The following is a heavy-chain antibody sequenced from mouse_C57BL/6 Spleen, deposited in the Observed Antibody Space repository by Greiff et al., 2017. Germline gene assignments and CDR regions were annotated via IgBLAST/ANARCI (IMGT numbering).Heavy chain of an antibody. Sequence: VQLQQPGAELVRPGTSVKLSCKASGYTFTSYWMHWVKQRPGQGLEWIGVIDPSDSYTNYNQKFKGKATLTVDTSSSTAYMQLSSLTSEDSAVCYCARGDYFDYWGQGTTLTVSS. CDR3: ARGDYFDY. CDR1: GYTFTSYW. V-gene: IGHV1-59*01. CDR2: IDPSDSYT. J-gene: IGHJ2*01.